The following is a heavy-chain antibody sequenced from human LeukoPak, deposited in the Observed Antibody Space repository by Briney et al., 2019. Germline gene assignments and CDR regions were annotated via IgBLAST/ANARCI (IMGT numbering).Heavy chain of an antibody. J-gene: IGHJ5*02. V-gene: IGHV4-39*01. D-gene: IGHD1-26*01. CDR1: GGSISSSTYY. CDR3: ARRGASSNWFDP. Sequence: SETLSLTCTVSGGSISSSTYYWGWIRQPPGKGLEWIGNIYNSGNTYYSPSLKSRVTISVDPSKNQFSLKLTSVTAADTAVCYCARRGASSNWFDPWGQGTLVTVSS. CDR2: IYNSGNT.